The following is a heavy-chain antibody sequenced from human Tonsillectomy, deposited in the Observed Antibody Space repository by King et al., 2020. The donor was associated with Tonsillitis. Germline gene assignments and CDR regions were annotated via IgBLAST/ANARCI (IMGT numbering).Heavy chain of an antibody. D-gene: IGHD3-22*01. CDR1: GLTFSSYA. V-gene: IGHV3-23*04. J-gene: IGHJ4*02. CDR2: ITGSGAKT. Sequence: VQLVESGGGLVQPGGSLRLSCAASGLTFSSYAMSWVRQAPGKGLEWVSAITGSGAKTYYADSVKGRFTISRDNSKNMLYLQMNSLRAEDTAVYYCAKDGGYYDSSGYFSDWGQGTLVTVSS. CDR3: AKDGGYYDSSGYFSD.